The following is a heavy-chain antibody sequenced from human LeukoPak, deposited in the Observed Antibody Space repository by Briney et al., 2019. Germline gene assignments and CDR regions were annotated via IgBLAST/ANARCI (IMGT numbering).Heavy chain of an antibody. V-gene: IGHV1-2*02. J-gene: IGHJ4*02. D-gene: IGHD1-1*01. CDR2: INPNSGGT. Sequence: GASVKVSCKASGYIFTGYYIHWVRQAPGQGLEWMGWINPNSGGTNHAQKFQGRVTMTRDASISTAYMELSSLSSDDTAVYYCARAQRNLRLYYFDSWGQGTLVTVSS. CDR1: GYIFTGYY. CDR3: ARAQRNLRLYYFDS.